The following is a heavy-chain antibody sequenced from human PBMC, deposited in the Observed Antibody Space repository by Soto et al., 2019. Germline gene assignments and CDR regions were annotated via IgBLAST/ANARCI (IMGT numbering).Heavy chain of an antibody. CDR2: MSHSGGT. D-gene: IGHD1-1*01. CDR3: ARVERGTATTVVDAFDI. J-gene: IGHJ3*02. Sequence: QEQLQQWGAGLLKPSETLSLTCAVYGGFVSSGNYYWSWIRQPPGKGLEWIGEMSHSGGTHFNPSLKSRVTISADTSKNQFSLKMSSVTAADTALYYCARVERGTATTVVDAFDIWGPGTMVTVSS. V-gene: IGHV4-34*01. CDR1: GGFVSSGNYY.